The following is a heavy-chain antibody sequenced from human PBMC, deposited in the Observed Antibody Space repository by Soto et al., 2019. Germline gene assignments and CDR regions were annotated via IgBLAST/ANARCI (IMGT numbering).Heavy chain of an antibody. D-gene: IGHD3-22*01. CDR3: TTERRYYYDSAGH. Sequence: EVQLVESGGGLVTPGGSLRLSCAASGFTFSKAWMSWVCQAPGKGLEWVGHIKRKMDGGATDYAAPVKGRFSISGDDSKNTLYLQMNNLEIEDTRPYYSTTERRYYYDSAGHCGQGTLDTVSS. CDR1: GFTFSKAW. V-gene: IGHV3-15*05. J-gene: IGHJ4*02. CDR2: IKRKMDGGAT.